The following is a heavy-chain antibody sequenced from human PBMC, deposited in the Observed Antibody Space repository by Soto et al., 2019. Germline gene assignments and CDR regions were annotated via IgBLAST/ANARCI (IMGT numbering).Heavy chain of an antibody. Sequence: QVQLVESGGGVVQPERSLRLSCAASGFTFSNYGMHWVRQAPGKELEWVTFISYDGSNTYYSDSVKGRFTISRDKSKNTLYLQMNSLRAEDTAVYYCAKDLWYSGSYSYYFDYWGQGTLVTVSS. CDR3: AKDLWYSGSYSYYFDY. CDR2: ISYDGSNT. J-gene: IGHJ4*02. D-gene: IGHD1-26*01. V-gene: IGHV3-30*18. CDR1: GFTFSNYG.